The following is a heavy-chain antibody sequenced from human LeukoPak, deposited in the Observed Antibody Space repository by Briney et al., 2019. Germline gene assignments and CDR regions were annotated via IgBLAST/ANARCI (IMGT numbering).Heavy chain of an antibody. Sequence: SVKVSCTASGGTFSSYAISWVRQAPGQGLEWMGGIIPIFGTANYAQTFQGRVTITADKSTSTAYMELSSLRSEDTAVYYCARDRHDYGCNSYYYYYMDVWGKGTTVTVSS. V-gene: IGHV1-69*06. D-gene: IGHD4-23*01. CDR2: IIPIFGTA. CDR3: ARDRHDYGCNSYYYYYMDV. CDR1: GGTFSSYA. J-gene: IGHJ6*03.